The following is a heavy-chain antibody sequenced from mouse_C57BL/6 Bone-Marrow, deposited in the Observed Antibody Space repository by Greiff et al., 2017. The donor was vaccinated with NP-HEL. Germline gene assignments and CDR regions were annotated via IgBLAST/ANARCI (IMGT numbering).Heavy chain of an antibody. Sequence: QVQLQQPGAELVKPGASVKVSCKASGYTFTSYWMHWVKQRPGQGLEWIGRIHPSDSDTNYNQKFKGKATLTVDKSSSTAYMQLSSLTSEDSAVDYWARTEYYDDDGYYWGQGTTLTVSS. CDR3: ARTEYYDDDGYY. CDR1: GYTFTSYW. J-gene: IGHJ2*01. V-gene: IGHV1-74*01. D-gene: IGHD2-4*01. CDR2: IHPSDSDT.